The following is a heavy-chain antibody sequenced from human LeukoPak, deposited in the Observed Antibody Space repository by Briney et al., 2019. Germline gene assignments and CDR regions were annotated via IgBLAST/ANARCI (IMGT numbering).Heavy chain of an antibody. CDR2: ISYDRSNK. V-gene: IGHV3-30*04. Sequence: GGSLRLSCAASGFTFSSYAMHWVRQAPGKGLEWVAVISYDRSNKYYADSVKGRFTISRDNSKNTLYLQMNSLRAEDTAVYYCARDQRDGYNFDYWGQGTLVTVSS. J-gene: IGHJ4*02. D-gene: IGHD5-24*01. CDR3: ARDQRDGYNFDY. CDR1: GFTFSSYA.